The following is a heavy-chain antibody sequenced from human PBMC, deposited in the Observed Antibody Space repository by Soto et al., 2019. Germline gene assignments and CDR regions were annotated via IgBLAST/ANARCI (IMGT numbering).Heavy chain of an antibody. CDR1: GDIFTTYA. V-gene: IGHV1-69*01. Sequence: QVQVVQSGAEVKEPGSSVKVSCKASGDIFTTYAINWVRQAPGQGLVWMGGIKPAIGSANYAPTFQGRLTITADDLTATAYRDLTSLTSEDTAVYYCARGLLVGHETVDYWCQGTLVTVSS. CDR2: IKPAIGSA. CDR3: ARGLLVGHETVDY. J-gene: IGHJ4*02. D-gene: IGHD1-26*01.